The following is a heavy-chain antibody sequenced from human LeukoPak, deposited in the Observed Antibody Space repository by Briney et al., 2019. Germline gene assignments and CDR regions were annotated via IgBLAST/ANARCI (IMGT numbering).Heavy chain of an antibody. CDR1: GYTLTELS. D-gene: IGHD6-19*01. V-gene: IGHV1-24*01. Sequence: GASVKVSCKVSGYTLTELSMHWVRQAPGKGLEWMGGFDPEDGETIYAQKFQGRVTMTEDTSTDTAYMELSSLRSEDTAVYYCARGADSSGWNNWFDPWGQGTLVTVSS. J-gene: IGHJ5*02. CDR2: FDPEDGET. CDR3: ARGADSSGWNNWFDP.